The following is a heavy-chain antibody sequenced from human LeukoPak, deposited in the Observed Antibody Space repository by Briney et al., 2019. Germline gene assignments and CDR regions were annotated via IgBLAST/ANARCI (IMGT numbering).Heavy chain of an antibody. J-gene: IGHJ4*02. CDR2: ISGSGGST. D-gene: IGHD2-2*01. V-gene: IGHV3-23*01. CDR1: GFTFSSYA. Sequence: PGGSLRLSCAASGFTFSSYAMSWVRQAPGKGLEWVSAISGSGGSTYYADSVKGRFTISRDNSKNTLYLQMNSLRAEDTAVYYCAKDWRVKAYQLPEYYFDYWGQGTLVTVSS. CDR3: AKDWRVKAYQLPEYYFDY.